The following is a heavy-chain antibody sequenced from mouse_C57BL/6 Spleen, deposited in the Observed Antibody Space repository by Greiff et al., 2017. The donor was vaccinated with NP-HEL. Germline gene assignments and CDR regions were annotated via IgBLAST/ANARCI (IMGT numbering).Heavy chain of an antibody. Sequence: QVQLQQPGAELVMPGASVKLSCKASGYTFTSYWMHWVKPRPGQGLEWIGEIDPSDSYTNYNQKFKGKSTLTVDKSSSTAYMQLSSLTSEDSAVYYCARRSSYDYYAMDYWGQGTSVTVSS. CDR2: IDPSDSYT. V-gene: IGHV1-69*01. D-gene: IGHD1-1*01. CDR1: GYTFTSYW. CDR3: ARRSSYDYYAMDY. J-gene: IGHJ4*01.